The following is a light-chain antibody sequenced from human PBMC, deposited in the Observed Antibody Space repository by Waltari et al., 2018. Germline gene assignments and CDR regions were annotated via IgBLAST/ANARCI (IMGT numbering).Light chain of an antibody. J-gene: IGKJ1*01. CDR3: QKYGTLPAT. CDR2: DAS. CDR1: QSVSRTS. Sequence: EVLLKQSPGTLSLSPGERATLSFRASQSVSRTSAWYQQKPGQAPRLPIYDASRRATGIPDRFSGSGSGTDFSLTISRLEPEDFAVYYCQKYGTLPATFGQGTKVEIK. V-gene: IGKV3-20*01.